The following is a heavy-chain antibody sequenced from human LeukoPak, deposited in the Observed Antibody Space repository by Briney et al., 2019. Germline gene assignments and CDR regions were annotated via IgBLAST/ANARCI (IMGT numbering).Heavy chain of an antibody. V-gene: IGHV4-59*08. Sequence: SETLSLTCTVSGGSNSSSSWNWIRQPPGKGLEWIGYIYYSGSTKYNPSLESRVTISVDTSKNQISLKLRSVTAADTAIYYCARRQQTGGDNGLHNCFDPWVQGTLVTVSS. J-gene: IGHJ5*02. CDR2: IYYSGST. CDR1: GGSNSSSS. CDR3: ARRQQTGGDNGLHNCFDP. D-gene: IGHD2-21*01.